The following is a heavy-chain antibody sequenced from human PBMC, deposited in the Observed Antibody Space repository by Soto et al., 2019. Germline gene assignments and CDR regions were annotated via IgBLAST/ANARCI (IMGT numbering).Heavy chain of an antibody. CDR1: GFTFSSYA. D-gene: IGHD2-2*01. CDR3: GRCTSTSCHLGSDY. J-gene: IGHJ4*02. CDR2: ISYDGSNK. V-gene: IGHV3-30-3*01. Sequence: GGSLRLSCAASGFTFSSYAMNWVRQAPGKGLEWVALISYDGSNKYYADSVRGRFTISRDSSTNTLFLQMNSLRAADTAVYYCGRCTSTSCHLGSDYWGQGTLVTVSS.